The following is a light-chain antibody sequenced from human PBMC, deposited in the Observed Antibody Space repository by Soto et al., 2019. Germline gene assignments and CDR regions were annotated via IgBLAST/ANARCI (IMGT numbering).Light chain of an antibody. Sequence: EIVVTQSPATLSVSPGERAALSCRASQSVSSTLAWYQQKPGQAPRLLIYGASTRATGIPARFSGSGSGTEFTLTISSLQSEDFAVYYCQHYNNWPAFGQGTKVEIK. J-gene: IGKJ1*01. CDR3: QHYNNWPA. CDR2: GAS. V-gene: IGKV3-15*01. CDR1: QSVSST.